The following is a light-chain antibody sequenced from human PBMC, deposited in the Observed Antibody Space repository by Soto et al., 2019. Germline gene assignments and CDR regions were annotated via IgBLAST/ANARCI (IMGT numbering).Light chain of an antibody. CDR2: DAS. J-gene: IGKJ4*01. CDR1: QGISSA. Sequence: AIQLTQSPSSLSASVGDRVTITCRAGQGISSALAWYQQKPGKAPKLLIYDASSLESGVPSRFSGSGSGTDFTLTISSLQPEDFATYYCQQFNSYQAFGGGTKVEIK. CDR3: QQFNSYQA. V-gene: IGKV1-13*02.